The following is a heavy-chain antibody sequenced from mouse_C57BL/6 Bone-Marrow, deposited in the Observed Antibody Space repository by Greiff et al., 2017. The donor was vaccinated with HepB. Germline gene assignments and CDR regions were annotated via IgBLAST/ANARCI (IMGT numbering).Heavy chain of an antibody. CDR3: WRELVGGLFSY. CDR2: RNNDNY. J-gene: IGHJ3*01. CDR1: ISLSTSGMGL. D-gene: IGHD3-1*01. Sequence: QVTLKVSGPGILQPSQTLSLACTFSGISLSTSGMGLSWLRKPPGKALVWLASIRNNDNYYNPTLKSRPTISKETSNYQVFLKLNSVDSADSATYYCAWRELVGGLFSYCGQGTLVTVSA. V-gene: IGHV8-2*01.